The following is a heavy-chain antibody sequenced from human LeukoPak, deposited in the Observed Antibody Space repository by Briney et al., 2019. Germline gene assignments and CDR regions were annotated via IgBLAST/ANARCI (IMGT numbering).Heavy chain of an antibody. V-gene: IGHV1-3*01. CDR1: GYIFSDYA. J-gene: IGHJ6*03. D-gene: IGHD2-15*01. Sequence: ASVKVSCKASGYIFSDYAIHWLRQAPGQRPEWMGWMNAGNGNTKYSQKFQGRITLIRDTSAATAYMELSSLRHDDLAVYYCARGRGTSGSNRDFYYYYYMDVWGKGTTVTVSS. CDR3: ARGRGTSGSNRDFYYYYYMDV. CDR2: MNAGNGNT.